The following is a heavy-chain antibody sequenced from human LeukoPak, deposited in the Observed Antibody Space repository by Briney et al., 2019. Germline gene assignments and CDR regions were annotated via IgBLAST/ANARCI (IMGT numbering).Heavy chain of an antibody. Sequence: SVKVSCKASGGTFSTYAISWVRQPPGHRLEWMGKIIPILAIANYAQKFQGRVTITADKSTSTAYMELSSLRSEDTAVYYCARDRETMTTTGGIDYWGQGTLVTVSS. D-gene: IGHD4-17*01. CDR1: GGTFSTYA. V-gene: IGHV1-69*04. J-gene: IGHJ4*02. CDR3: ARDRETMTTTGGIDY. CDR2: IIPILAIA.